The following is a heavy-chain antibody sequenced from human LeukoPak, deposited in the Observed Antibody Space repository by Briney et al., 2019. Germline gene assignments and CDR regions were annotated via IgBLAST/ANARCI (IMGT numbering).Heavy chain of an antibody. Sequence: SETLSLTCTVSGGSISSGGYYWSWIRQPPGKGLEWIGYIYHSGSTYYNPSLKSRVTISVDRSKNQFSLKLSSVTAADTAVYYCARDVSGDYGNIDYWGQGTLVTVSS. D-gene: IGHD4-17*01. V-gene: IGHV4-30-2*01. CDR1: GGSISSGGYY. CDR2: IYHSGST. J-gene: IGHJ4*02. CDR3: ARDVSGDYGNIDY.